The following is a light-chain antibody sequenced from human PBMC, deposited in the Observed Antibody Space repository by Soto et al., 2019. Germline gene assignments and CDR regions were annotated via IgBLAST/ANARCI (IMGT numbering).Light chain of an antibody. CDR2: DAS. Sequence: EIVLTQFPATLSLSPGDGATLSCRASQSVSSYLAWYQQKPGQAPRLLIYDASSRATDIPDRFSGSGSGTDFTLTISRLEPEDFAVYYCRQYGRSLGFAFGGGTKVDIK. J-gene: IGKJ4*01. CDR3: RQYGRSLGFA. V-gene: IGKV3-20*01. CDR1: QSVSSY.